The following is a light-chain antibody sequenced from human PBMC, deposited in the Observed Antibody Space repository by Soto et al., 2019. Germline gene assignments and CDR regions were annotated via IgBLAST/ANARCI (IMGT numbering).Light chain of an antibody. J-gene: IGKJ3*01. CDR3: QQYHHWPPKVT. V-gene: IGKV3-15*01. CDR2: GAS. Sequence: DIVMTQSPVTLSVSPGERATLSCRASQSINTNLAWYQQKPGQAPRLLIYGASTRATVIPARFSGSGSGTEFTLTISGLQADDFAVYYCQQYHHWPPKVTFGPGTRVDI. CDR1: QSINTN.